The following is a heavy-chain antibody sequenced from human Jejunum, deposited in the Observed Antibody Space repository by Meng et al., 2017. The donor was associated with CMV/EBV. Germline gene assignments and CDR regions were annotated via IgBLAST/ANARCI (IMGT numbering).Heavy chain of an antibody. CDR1: GFSFNKYG. Sequence: SGFSFNKYGMHWVRQAPGKGLEWVAFIRDDGSIKYYAESVKARFTIPRDNSKTTLYLQMNNLRPEDTALYHCAKVTSGSWGYFDSWGQGTLVTVSS. V-gene: IGHV3-30*02. D-gene: IGHD3-16*01. J-gene: IGHJ4*02. CDR2: IRDDGSIK. CDR3: AKVTSGSWGYFDS.